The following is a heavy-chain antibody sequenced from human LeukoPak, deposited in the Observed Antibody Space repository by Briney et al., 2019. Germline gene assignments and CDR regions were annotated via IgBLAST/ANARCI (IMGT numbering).Heavy chain of an antibody. V-gene: IGHV1-2*02. CDR3: ARDDCRGGSCPFDY. CDR1: GYTFTGYY. D-gene: IGHD2-15*01. J-gene: IGHJ4*02. Sequence: ASVKVSCKASGYTFTGYYMHWVRQAPGQGLEWMGWINPNNGGTNYAQKFQGRVTMTRDTSISTAYMELTRLRSDDTAVYYCARDDCRGGSCPFDYWGQGILVTVSS. CDR2: INPNNGGT.